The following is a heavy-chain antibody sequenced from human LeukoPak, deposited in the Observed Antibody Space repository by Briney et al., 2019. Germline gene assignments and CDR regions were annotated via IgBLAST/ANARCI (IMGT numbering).Heavy chain of an antibody. J-gene: IGHJ3*02. CDR1: GGSISSYY. CDR2: ISYSGST. D-gene: IGHD3-10*01. CDR3: AREFWNYRSGTLQAFHI. Sequence: SETLSLTCTVSGGSISSYYWSWIRQPPGKGLEWIGYISYSGSTNYNPSLKSRVTISIDTSKNQFSLGLSSVTAADTAVYYCAREFWNYRSGTLQAFHIWGQGTMVTVSS. V-gene: IGHV4-59*12.